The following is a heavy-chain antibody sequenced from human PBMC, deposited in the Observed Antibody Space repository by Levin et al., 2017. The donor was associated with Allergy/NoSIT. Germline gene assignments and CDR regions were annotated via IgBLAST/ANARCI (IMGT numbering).Heavy chain of an antibody. CDR2: ISNGGGST. V-gene: IGHV3-23*01. J-gene: IGHJ4*02. D-gene: IGHD6-25*01. CDR3: ARDYSSAY. CDR1: GFTFNTYA. Sequence: LSLTCAASGFTFNTYAMSWVRQAPGKGLEWVSGISNGGGSTYYADSVKGRFTISRDNSKNTLYLQMNSLRVEDTAVYYCARDYSSAYWGQGTLITVSS.